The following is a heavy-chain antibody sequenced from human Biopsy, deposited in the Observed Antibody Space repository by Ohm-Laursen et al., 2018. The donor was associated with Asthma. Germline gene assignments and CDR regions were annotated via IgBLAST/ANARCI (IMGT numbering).Heavy chain of an antibody. Sequence: GASVKVSCKSLGGTFNTYVIGWVRQAPGQGLEWMGGINSVFGTTTYPQKFQDRVTITADDSTSTVYMELSSLRFEDTAVYYCARKAGSCISKTCYSLDFWGQGTPVTVSS. V-gene: IGHV1-69*13. CDR3: ARKAGSCISKTCYSLDF. J-gene: IGHJ4*02. D-gene: IGHD2-2*01. CDR2: INSVFGTT. CDR1: GGTFNTYV.